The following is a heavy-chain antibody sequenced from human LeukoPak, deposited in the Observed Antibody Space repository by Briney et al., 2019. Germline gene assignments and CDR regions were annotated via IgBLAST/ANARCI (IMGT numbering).Heavy chain of an antibody. Sequence: SETLSLTCTVSGGSISSSSYYWGWIRQPPGEGLEWIGTIYYSGTTYYNPSLGSRVTISLDTSKNQFPLKLTSVTAADTAVYYYASLSPKENAFDFWGQGTLVTVSS. CDR1: GGSISSSSYY. V-gene: IGHV4-39*01. J-gene: IGHJ4*02. CDR2: IYYSGTT. D-gene: IGHD2-8*01. CDR3: ASLSPKENAFDF.